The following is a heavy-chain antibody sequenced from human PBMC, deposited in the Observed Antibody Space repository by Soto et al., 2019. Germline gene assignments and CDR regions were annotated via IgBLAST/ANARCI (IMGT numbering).Heavy chain of an antibody. CDR1: GYTFNSYY. J-gene: IGHJ4*02. CDR2: INPNSDVT. Sequence: QVQLVQSGAEVKKPGASVKVSCKASGYTFNSYYIHWVRQAPGQGVEWMGWINPNSDVTGYAQRFQGRVTMTRDMSMTTAYRDLTRLRSDDTAVYYCVRVGLNRNYDFDFWGQGTLITVSS. D-gene: IGHD3-16*01. V-gene: IGHV1-2*02. CDR3: VRVGLNRNYDFDF.